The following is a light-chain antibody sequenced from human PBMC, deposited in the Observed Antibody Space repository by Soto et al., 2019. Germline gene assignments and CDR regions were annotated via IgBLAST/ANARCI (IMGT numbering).Light chain of an antibody. CDR2: GAS. CDR3: QQYGSSTFT. J-gene: IGKJ3*01. CDR1: QSLSSSY. V-gene: IGKV3-20*01. Sequence: EIVLTQSPGTLSLSPGERATLSCRASQSLSSSYLAWHQQKPGQAPRLLIYGASSRATGIPDRFSGSGSGTDFTLTISRLEPEDFAVYYCQQYGSSTFTFGPGTKVDIK.